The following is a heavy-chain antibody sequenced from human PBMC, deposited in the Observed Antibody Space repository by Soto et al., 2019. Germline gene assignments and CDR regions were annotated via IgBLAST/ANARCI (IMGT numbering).Heavy chain of an antibody. CDR1: GGSVSSGSYY. Sequence: QVQLQESGPGLVKPSETLSLTCTVSGGSVSSGSYYWSWIRQPPGKGLEWIGYIYYSGRTNYNPSLKGRVTISVDTSKNQFSLKLSSVTAADTAVYYCATSLSTAGSGWYFDYWGQGTLVTVSS. CDR3: ATSLSTAGSGWYFDY. CDR2: IYYSGRT. D-gene: IGHD6-19*01. J-gene: IGHJ4*02. V-gene: IGHV4-61*01.